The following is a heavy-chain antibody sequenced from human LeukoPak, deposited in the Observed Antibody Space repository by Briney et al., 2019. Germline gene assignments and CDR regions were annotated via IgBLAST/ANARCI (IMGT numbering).Heavy chain of an antibody. V-gene: IGHV1-2*02. Sequence: ASVKVSCKASGYTFTGYYMHWVRQAPGQGLEWMGWINPNSGGTNYAQKFQGRVTMTRDTSISTAYMELSRLRSDDTAVYYCTRESPEREWELETFDYWGQGTLVTVSS. CDR3: TRESPEREWELETFDY. CDR1: GYTFTGYY. J-gene: IGHJ4*02. D-gene: IGHD1-26*01. CDR2: INPNSGGT.